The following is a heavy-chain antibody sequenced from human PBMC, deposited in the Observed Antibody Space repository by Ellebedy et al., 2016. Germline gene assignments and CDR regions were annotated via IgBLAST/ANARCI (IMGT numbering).Heavy chain of an antibody. V-gene: IGHV1-18*01. Sequence: ASVKVSCXASGYMFTSYSIAWVRQAPGRGLEWVGWISAYNGDTDSAQKFQGRVSITADTSTETAYMEVRSLTSEDTAVYYCATGDYSGSVTVYTAYYGLDVWGQGTPVTVSS. J-gene: IGHJ6*02. D-gene: IGHD3-10*01. CDR3: ATGDYSGSVTVYTAYYGLDV. CDR2: ISAYNGDT. CDR1: GYMFTSYS.